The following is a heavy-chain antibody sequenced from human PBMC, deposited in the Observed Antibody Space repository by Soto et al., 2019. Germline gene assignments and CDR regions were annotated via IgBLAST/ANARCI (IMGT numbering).Heavy chain of an antibody. J-gene: IGHJ5*02. CDR1: GFTFSSYA. Sequence: EVQLLESGGGLVQPGGSLRLPCAASGFTFSSYAMSWVRQAPGKGLEWVSAISGSGGSTYYADSVKGRFTISRDNSKNTLYLQMNRLRAEDTAGYYCAKVIAAAGTGYWFDPWGQGTLVTVSS. D-gene: IGHD6-13*01. V-gene: IGHV3-23*01. CDR3: AKVIAAAGTGYWFDP. CDR2: ISGSGGST.